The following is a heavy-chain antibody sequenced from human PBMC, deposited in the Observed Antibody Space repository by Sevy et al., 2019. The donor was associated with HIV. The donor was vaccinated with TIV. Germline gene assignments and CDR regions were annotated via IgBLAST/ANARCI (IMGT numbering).Heavy chain of an antibody. CDR1: GFTFSTYS. Sequence: RGCLRLSCAASGFTFSTYSMNWVRQAPGKGLEGVSSISASGTNIYYADSVKGRFTVSRDNTNNSLYLQMNSLRAEDTAVHYCSRLLVLGWFDSWGQGILVIVSS. CDR3: SRLLVLGWFDS. J-gene: IGHJ5*01. CDR2: ISASGTNI. V-gene: IGHV3-21*01. D-gene: IGHD3-10*01.